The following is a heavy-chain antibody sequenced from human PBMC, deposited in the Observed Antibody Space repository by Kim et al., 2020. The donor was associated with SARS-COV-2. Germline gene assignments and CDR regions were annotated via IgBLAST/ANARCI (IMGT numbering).Heavy chain of an antibody. CDR3: ARAGGENAYYFDY. Sequence: YADSVKGRFTISRDNAKNSLYLQMNSLRAEDTAVYYCARAGGENAYYFDYWGQGTLVTVSS. J-gene: IGHJ4*02. D-gene: IGHD2-8*02. V-gene: IGHV3-21*01.